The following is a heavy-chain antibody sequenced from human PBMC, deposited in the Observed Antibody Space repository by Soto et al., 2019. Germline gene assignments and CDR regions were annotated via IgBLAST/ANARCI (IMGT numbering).Heavy chain of an antibody. D-gene: IGHD6-6*01. CDR3: ARSLTPQLGGSGPFDY. CDR2: IIPIFRTA. V-gene: IGHV1-69*01. Sequence: QVQLVQSGAEVKKPGSSVLVSCKASGITFSSYAISWVRESPGRGLEWMGGIIPIFRTANYAQKFQGRVTSTADESTSTAYMELSSLRSEDTAVYYCARSLTPQLGGSGPFDYWGQGTLVTVSS. CDR1: GITFSSYA. J-gene: IGHJ4*02.